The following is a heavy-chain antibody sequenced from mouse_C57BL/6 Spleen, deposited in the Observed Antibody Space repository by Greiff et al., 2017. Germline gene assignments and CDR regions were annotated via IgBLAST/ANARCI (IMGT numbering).Heavy chain of an antibody. Sequence: EVKLQESGGGLVQPGGSMKLSCVASGFTFSNYWMNWVRQSPEKGLEWVAQIRLKSDNYATHYAESVKGRFTISRDDSKSSVYLQMNNLRAEDTGIYYCTGDLYFDYWGQGTTLTVSS. V-gene: IGHV6-3*01. CDR1: GFTFSNYW. CDR2: IRLKSDNYAT. CDR3: TGDLYFDY. J-gene: IGHJ2*01.